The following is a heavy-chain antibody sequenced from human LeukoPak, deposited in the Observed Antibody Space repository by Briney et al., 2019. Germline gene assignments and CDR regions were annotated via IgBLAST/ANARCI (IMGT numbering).Heavy chain of an antibody. Sequence: SETLSLTCTVSGGSINSYYWSWIRQPAGKGLEWIGRIYTSGSTNYNPSLKSRVTISVDTSKNQFSLKLSSVTAADTAVYYCAREALNYYYYMDVWGKGTTVTISS. CDR2: IYTSGST. CDR1: GGSINSYY. J-gene: IGHJ6*03. V-gene: IGHV4-4*07. D-gene: IGHD3-9*01. CDR3: AREALNYYYYMDV.